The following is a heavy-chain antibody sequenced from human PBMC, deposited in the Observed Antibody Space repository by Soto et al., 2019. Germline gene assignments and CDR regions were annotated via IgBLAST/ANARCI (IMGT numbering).Heavy chain of an antibody. V-gene: IGHV3-30*03. D-gene: IGHD4-4*01. CDR3: ARDATVTTSYYYYYMDV. J-gene: IGHJ6*03. Sequence: PWGFLRLRSADVGVTFGNLGGRRIRQAPGKWLEWVAVISYDGSNKYYADSVKGRFTISRDNSKNTLYLQMNSLRAEDTAVYYCARDATVTTSYYYYYMDVWGKGTTVTVSS. CDR1: GVTFGNLG. CDR2: ISYDGSNK.